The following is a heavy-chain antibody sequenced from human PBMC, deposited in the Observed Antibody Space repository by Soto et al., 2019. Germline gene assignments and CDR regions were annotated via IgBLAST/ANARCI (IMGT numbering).Heavy chain of an antibody. Sequence: SETLSLTCAVSGGSIISGGYSWSWIRQPPGKGLEWIGYIYHSGSTYYNPSLKSRVTISVDRSKNQFSLKLSSVTAADTAVYYRARAPDGYSNYGGWFDPWGQGTLVTVSS. D-gene: IGHD4-4*01. V-gene: IGHV4-30-2*01. CDR3: ARAPDGYSNYGGWFDP. J-gene: IGHJ5*02. CDR1: GGSIISGGYS. CDR2: IYHSGST.